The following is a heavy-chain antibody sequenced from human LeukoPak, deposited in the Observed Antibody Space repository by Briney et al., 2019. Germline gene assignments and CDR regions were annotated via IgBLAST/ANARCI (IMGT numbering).Heavy chain of an antibody. J-gene: IGHJ5*01. CDR3: ALAPNSNWFDF. D-gene: IGHD2-8*01. V-gene: IGHV4-59*03. CDR2: IHYSGSS. Sequence: SETLSLTCTVSGDSTGNFYWTWIRQSPGKGLEWIGNIHYSGSSVYNPSLKSRGTISIDTSRRQFFLKLKSVTTADTAVYFCALAPNSNWFDFWGPGTLVTVSS. CDR1: GDSTGNFY.